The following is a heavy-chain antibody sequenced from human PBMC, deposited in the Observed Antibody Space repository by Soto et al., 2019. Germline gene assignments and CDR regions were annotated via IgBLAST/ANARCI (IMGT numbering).Heavy chain of an antibody. CDR1: GGSISSGDYY. Sequence: SETLSLTCTVSGGSISSGDYYWSWIRQPPGKGLEWIGYIYYSGSTYYNPSLKSRVTISVDTSKNQFSLKLSSVTAADTAVYYCARGSYYYASSGYYHYWGQGNLVTVSS. D-gene: IGHD3-22*01. J-gene: IGHJ4*02. CDR2: IYYSGST. V-gene: IGHV4-30-4*01. CDR3: ARGSYYYASSGYYHY.